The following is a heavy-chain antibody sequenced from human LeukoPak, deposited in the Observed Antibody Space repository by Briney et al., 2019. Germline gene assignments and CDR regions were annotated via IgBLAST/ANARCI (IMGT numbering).Heavy chain of an antibody. Sequence: PGGSLRLSCAASGFTFSRYGLHWVRQAPGKGLEWVAVIANDGKDKKYADSVKGRFTISRDNSKSTLYLQMNSLRAEDTAVYYCAKDQQVGAAAYSFDSWGQGTLVTVSS. CDR3: AKDQQVGAAAYSFDS. D-gene: IGHD2-2*01. V-gene: IGHV3-30*18. CDR1: GFTFSRYG. CDR2: IANDGKDK. J-gene: IGHJ4*02.